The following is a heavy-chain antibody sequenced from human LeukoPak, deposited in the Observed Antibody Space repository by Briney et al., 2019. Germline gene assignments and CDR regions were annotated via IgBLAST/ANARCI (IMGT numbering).Heavy chain of an antibody. CDR2: IKKDESEK. Sequence: RLGGSLRLSCAASGFTFSSYWMSWVRQAPGKGLEWVANIKKDESEKYYVDSVKGRFTISRDNAKKSLYLQMNSLRAEDTAVYYCARHLSGITGYTYGRGIDYWGQGTPVTVSS. V-gene: IGHV3-7*01. D-gene: IGHD5-18*01. CDR3: ARHLSGITGYTYGRGIDY. CDR1: GFTFSSYW. J-gene: IGHJ4*02.